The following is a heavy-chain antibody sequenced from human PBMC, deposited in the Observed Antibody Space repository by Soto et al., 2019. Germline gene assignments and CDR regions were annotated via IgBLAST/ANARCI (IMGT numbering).Heavy chain of an antibody. CDR2: ISGFNGNT. J-gene: IGHJ4*02. CDR1: GYTFTTYG. D-gene: IGHD1-26*01. Sequence: QVQLVQSGAEVKKPGASVKVSCKASGYTFTTYGISWVRQAPGEGLEWLGWISGFNGNTKYAQKFQDRVTMTTDTSTIIAYLDLRSLRSDDTAVYYCLRAAVGEASPFDYWGQGTLVTVSS. V-gene: IGHV1-18*01. CDR3: LRAAVGEASPFDY.